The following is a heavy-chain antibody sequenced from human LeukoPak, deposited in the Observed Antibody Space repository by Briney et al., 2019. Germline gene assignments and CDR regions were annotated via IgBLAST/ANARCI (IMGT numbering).Heavy chain of an antibody. Sequence: SETLSLTCSVSGDSLRNGYYWGFIRQPPGKGLEWIASVYHSGKTYCNPSLKSRVTMSVDTSKNQFSLKLSSVTAADTAVYYCASRGWLRHLGYWGQGTLVTVSS. J-gene: IGHJ4*02. CDR3: ASRGWLRHLGY. V-gene: IGHV4-38-2*02. D-gene: IGHD5-12*01. CDR2: VYHSGKT. CDR1: GDSLRNGYY.